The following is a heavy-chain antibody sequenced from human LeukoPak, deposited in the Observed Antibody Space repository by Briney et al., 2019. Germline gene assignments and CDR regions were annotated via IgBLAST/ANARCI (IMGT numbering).Heavy chain of an antibody. CDR2: ISSGSYDT. V-gene: IGHV3-11*06. CDR3: VREDYDSSGRGYFRH. D-gene: IGHD3-22*01. J-gene: IGHJ1*01. CDR1: GFSFSDYY. Sequence: GGSLRLSCAASGFSFSDYYMSWVRQAPGKGLVWVSYISSGSYDTDYADSVKGRFTISRDNAKNSVYLHMSSLRADDTAVYWCVREDYDSSGRGYFRHWGQGTLATVSS.